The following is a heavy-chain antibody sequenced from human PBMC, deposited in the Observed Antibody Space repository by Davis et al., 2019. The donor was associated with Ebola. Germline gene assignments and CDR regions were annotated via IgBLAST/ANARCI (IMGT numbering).Heavy chain of an antibody. CDR2: IYYSGST. CDR3: AGLYCSSTSCSYGMDV. J-gene: IGHJ6*02. V-gene: IGHV4-59*08. CDR1: GGSISSYY. Sequence: SETLSLTCTVSGGSISSYYWSWIRQPPGKGLEWIGYIYYSGSTNYNPSLKIRVTISVDTSKNQFSLKLSSVTAADTAVYYCAGLYCSSTSCSYGMDVWGQGTTVTVSS. D-gene: IGHD2-2*01.